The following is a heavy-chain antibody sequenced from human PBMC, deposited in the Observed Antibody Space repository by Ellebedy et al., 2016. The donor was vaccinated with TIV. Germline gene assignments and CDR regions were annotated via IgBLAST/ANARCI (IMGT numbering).Heavy chain of an antibody. D-gene: IGHD6-19*01. J-gene: IGHJ5*02. CDR2: MYSSGST. Sequence: MPGGSLRLSCTVSGASITDTTFFWAWLRQPPGKGLEWIGSMYSSGSTYNNPSLKSRLTISLDRSTNQLFLDLRSVTAADTALYYCGRHTSRGRTGWKGIDPWGQGTLVTVSS. CDR3: GRHTSRGRTGWKGIDP. CDR1: GASITDTTFF. V-gene: IGHV4-39*01.